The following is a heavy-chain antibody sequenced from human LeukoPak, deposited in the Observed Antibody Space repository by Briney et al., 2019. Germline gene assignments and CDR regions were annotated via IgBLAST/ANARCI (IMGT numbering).Heavy chain of an antibody. V-gene: IGHV4-61*10. D-gene: IGHD5-18*01. Sequence: MTSETLSLTCTVSGGSISSGSYCWSWLRQPAGKGLEWIGEINHSGSTNYNPSLKSRVTISVDTSKNQFSLKLSSVTAADTAVYYCAQYNSYGRWGSDYWGQGTLVTVSS. CDR2: INHSGST. CDR1: GGSISSGSYC. CDR3: AQYNSYGRWGSDY. J-gene: IGHJ4*02.